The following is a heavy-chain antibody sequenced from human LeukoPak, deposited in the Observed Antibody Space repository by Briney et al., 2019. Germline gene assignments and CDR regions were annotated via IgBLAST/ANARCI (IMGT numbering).Heavy chain of an antibody. CDR1: GGSISSSSYY. D-gene: IGHD3-9*01. V-gene: IGHV4-39*07. Sequence: NASETLSLTCTVSGGSISSSSYYWGWIRQPPGKGLEWIGSIYYSGSTYYNPSLKSRVTISVDTSKNQFSLKLSSVTAADTAVYYCASSGRQFYYDILTGYSPEEWGFFDYWGQGTLVTVSS. CDR3: ASSGRQFYYDILTGYSPEEWGFFDY. J-gene: IGHJ4*02. CDR2: IYYSGST.